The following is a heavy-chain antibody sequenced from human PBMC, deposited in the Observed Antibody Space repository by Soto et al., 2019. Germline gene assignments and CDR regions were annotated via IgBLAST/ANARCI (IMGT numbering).Heavy chain of an antibody. CDR1: GYTFTDYY. J-gene: IGHJ4*02. D-gene: IGHD5-12*01. Sequence: QVQLVQSGAEVKKPGASVKVSCKASGYTFTDYYMHWVRQAPGQGLEWMGWINPNSGGTNYAQKLQGRVTMTTDTSTTTAYMELRGLTSDDTAVYYCARDVARDRQYSASDSGLDYWGQGTLVTVSS. CDR3: ARDVARDRQYSASDSGLDY. V-gene: IGHV1-2*02. CDR2: INPNSGGT.